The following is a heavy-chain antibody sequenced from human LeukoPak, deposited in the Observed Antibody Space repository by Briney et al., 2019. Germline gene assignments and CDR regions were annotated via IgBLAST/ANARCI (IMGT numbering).Heavy chain of an antibody. CDR2: ISSTSSYL. V-gene: IGHV3-21*01. CDR3: ARDITMVRGVIPHYYYGMDV. CDR1: GFTFSTYS. J-gene: IGHJ6*02. D-gene: IGHD3-10*01. Sequence: GGSLRLSCAASGFTFSTYSMNWVRQAPGKGLEWVSSISSTSSYLYYADSVKGRFTTSRDNAKNSLYLQMNSLRVEDSAVYYCARDITMVRGVIPHYYYGMDVWGQGTTVTVSS.